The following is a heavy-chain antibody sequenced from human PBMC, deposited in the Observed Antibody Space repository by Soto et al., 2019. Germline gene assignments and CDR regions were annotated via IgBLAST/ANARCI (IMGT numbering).Heavy chain of an antibody. V-gene: IGHV3-48*01. CDR1: GFTFSSYI. CDR3: ATRLSQNYYFDY. CDR2: IGSSSSII. D-gene: IGHD2-15*01. J-gene: IGHJ4*02. Sequence: GGSLRLSCAASGFTFSSYIMNWVRQAPGKGLEWVSYIGSSSSIISYADSVKGRFTISRDNAKNSLYLQMNSLRAEDTAVYYCATRLSQNYYFDYWGPGTLVTVSS.